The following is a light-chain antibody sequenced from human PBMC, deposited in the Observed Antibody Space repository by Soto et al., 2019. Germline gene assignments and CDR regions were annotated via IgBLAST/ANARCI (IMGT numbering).Light chain of an antibody. CDR2: DAS. CDR3: QQRSNWPPTWT. Sequence: EIVLTQSPATLSLSPGERATLSCRASQSVGSYLAWYQQKPGQAPRLLIYDASNRATGIPARFGGSGSGTDFTLTISSLEPEDFAVYYCQQRSNWPPTWTFGQGTKVEIK. J-gene: IGKJ1*01. CDR1: QSVGSY. V-gene: IGKV3-11*01.